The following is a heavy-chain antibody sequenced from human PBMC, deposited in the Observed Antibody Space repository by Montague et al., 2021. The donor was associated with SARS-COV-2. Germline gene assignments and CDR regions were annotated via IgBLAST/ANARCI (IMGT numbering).Heavy chain of an antibody. V-gene: IGHV4-59*12. D-gene: IGHD3-9*01. CDR3: ARDGSLRFEILIGPRHYYYGMDV. Sequence: SETLSLTCSVSGGSLSSFYWSWIRQPPGKGLEYIGYIHYSGSTNFSPSLNSRVSISLDTSKNQFSLKLSSVTAADTAVYYCARDGSLRFEILIGPRHYYYGMDVWGQGTTVTVSS. CDR2: IHYSGST. J-gene: IGHJ6*02. CDR1: GGSLSSFY.